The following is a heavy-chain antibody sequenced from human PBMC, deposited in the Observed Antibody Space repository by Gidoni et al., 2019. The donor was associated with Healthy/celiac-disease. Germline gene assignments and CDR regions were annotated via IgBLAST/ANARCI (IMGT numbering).Heavy chain of an antibody. CDR3: AKVEVRAAVAGLGPYWFDY. V-gene: IGHV3-23*01. CDR2: ISGSGGSP. J-gene: IGHJ4*02. CDR1: GFTFSSYA. Sequence: EVQLLESGGGLVQPGGSLRLSCAASGFTFSSYAMSWVRQAQGKGLEWVSAISGSGGSPYYADSVKGRFTISRDNSKNTLYLQMNSLRAEDTAVYYCAKVEVRAAVAGLGPYWFDYWGQGTLVTVSS. D-gene: IGHD6-19*01.